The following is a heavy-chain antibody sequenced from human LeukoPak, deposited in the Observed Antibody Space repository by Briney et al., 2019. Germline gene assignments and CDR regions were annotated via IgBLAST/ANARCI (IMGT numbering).Heavy chain of an antibody. J-gene: IGHJ5*02. CDR3: AKELRGYSYGLRNNWFDP. CDR1: GFAFSSYG. CDR2: ISYDGSNK. Sequence: PGRSLRLSCAASGFAFSSYGMHWVRQAPGKGLEWVAVISYDGSNKYYADSVKGRFTISRDNSKNTLYLQMNSLRAEDTAVYYCAKELRGYSYGLRNNWFDPWGRGTLVTVSS. V-gene: IGHV3-30*18. D-gene: IGHD5-18*01.